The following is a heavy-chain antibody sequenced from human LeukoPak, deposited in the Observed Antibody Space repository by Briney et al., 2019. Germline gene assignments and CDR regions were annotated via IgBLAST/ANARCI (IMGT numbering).Heavy chain of an antibody. J-gene: IGHJ4*02. CDR3: ARQPPRFGSGSYMYY. D-gene: IGHD3-10*01. Sequence: GESLKISCEGSGYTFTSYWIGWVRHMPGKGLEWMGIIYPADSDTRYSPSFQGQVTMSVDKSINTAYLQWSSLGASDTAMYYCARQPPRFGSGSYMYYWGQGTLVTVSS. CDR1: GYTFTSYW. CDR2: IYPADSDT. V-gene: IGHV5-51*01.